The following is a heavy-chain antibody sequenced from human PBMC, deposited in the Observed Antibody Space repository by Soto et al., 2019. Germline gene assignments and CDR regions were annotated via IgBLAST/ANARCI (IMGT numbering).Heavy chain of an antibody. D-gene: IGHD1-26*01. V-gene: IGHV3-23*01. Sequence: AASGFTFSDYAMHWVRQAPGKGLEWVSAVSGSGGSTYYADSVKGRFTISRDNSKNTLYLQMISLRVEDTAVYYCAILGATAAFDYWGQGTLVTVSS. CDR3: AILGATAAFDY. CDR1: GFTFSDYA. J-gene: IGHJ4*02. CDR2: VSGSGGST.